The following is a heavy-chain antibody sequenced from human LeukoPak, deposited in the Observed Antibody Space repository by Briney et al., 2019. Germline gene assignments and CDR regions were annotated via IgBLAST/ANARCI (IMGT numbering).Heavy chain of an antibody. CDR1: GFTFSSYE. V-gene: IGHV3-48*03. CDR2: ISSSGSTI. D-gene: IGHD1-26*01. Sequence: HPGGSLRLSCAASGFTFSSYEMNWVRQAPGEGLEWVSYISSSGSTIYYADSVKGRFTISRDNAKNSLYLQMNSLRAEDTAVYYCATDLGASHYGAFAFDIWGRGTMVTVSS. J-gene: IGHJ3*02. CDR3: ATDLGASHYGAFAFDI.